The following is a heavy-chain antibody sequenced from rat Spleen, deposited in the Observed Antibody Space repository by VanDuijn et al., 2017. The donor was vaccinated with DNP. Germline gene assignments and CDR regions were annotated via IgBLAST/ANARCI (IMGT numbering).Heavy chain of an antibody. V-gene: IGHV5-31*01. CDR3: ARHQGYGAMDA. Sequence: EVQVVESGGDLVQPGRSLKLSCVASGFIFNNYWMTWIRQVPGKGLEWVASITDSGGTTYYPDSVKGRFTISRDNAKNTLYLQMNSLRSEDTATYYCARHQGYGAMDAWGQGTSVTVSS. D-gene: IGHD4-3*01. CDR1: GFIFNNYW. J-gene: IGHJ4*01. CDR2: ITDSGGTT.